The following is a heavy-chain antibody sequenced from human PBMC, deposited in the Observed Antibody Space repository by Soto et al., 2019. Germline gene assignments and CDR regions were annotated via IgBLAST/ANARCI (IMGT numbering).Heavy chain of an antibody. CDR2: IYYSGTT. CDR3: ARGLAVAGTFDY. Sequence: QVQLQESGPGLVKPSQTLSLTCTVSGGSISSGGYYWSWIRQHPGKGLEWIGYIYYSGTTYYNPSRKSRLAISLDTSKNEFSLKVSAVTAADTAVYYCARGLAVAGTFDYWGQGTLVTVSS. J-gene: IGHJ4*02. D-gene: IGHD6-19*01. CDR1: GGSISSGGYY. V-gene: IGHV4-31*03.